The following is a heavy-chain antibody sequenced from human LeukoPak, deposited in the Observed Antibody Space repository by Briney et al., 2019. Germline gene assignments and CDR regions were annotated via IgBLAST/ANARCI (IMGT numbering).Heavy chain of an antibody. CDR2: INPNSGGT. D-gene: IGHD3-10*01. CDR1: GYTFTGYY. J-gene: IGHJ5*02. Sequence: ASVKVSCKASGYTFTGYYMHWVRQAPGQGLEWMGWINPNSGGTNYAQKFQGWDTMTRDTSISTAYMELSRLRSDDTAVYYCARARYGSGNWFDPWGQGTLVTVSS. CDR3: ARARYGSGNWFDP. V-gene: IGHV1-2*04.